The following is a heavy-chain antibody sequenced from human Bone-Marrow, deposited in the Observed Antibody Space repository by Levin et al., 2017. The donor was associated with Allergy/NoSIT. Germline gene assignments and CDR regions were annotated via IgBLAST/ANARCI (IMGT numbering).Heavy chain of an antibody. Sequence: KAGGSLRLSCSASGFSFSDYYMSWIRQAPGKGLEWISYISGNSGFRNDADSVKGRFTLSRDNARNSLFLEMDSLRVEDTAVYYCARTAHHYGSGSYFFFDLWGQGTLVTVSS. CDR3: ARTAHHYGSGSYFFFDL. CDR2: ISGNSGFR. D-gene: IGHD3-10*01. CDR1: GFSFSDYY. J-gene: IGHJ4*02. V-gene: IGHV3-11*03.